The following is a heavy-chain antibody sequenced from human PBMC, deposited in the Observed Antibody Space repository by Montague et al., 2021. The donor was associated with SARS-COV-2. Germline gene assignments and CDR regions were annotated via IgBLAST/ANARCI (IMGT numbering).Heavy chain of an antibody. CDR3: ARGISATNK. V-gene: IGHV6-1*01. D-gene: IGHD6-13*01. CDR1: GDSVSSNTAA. Sequence: CAISGDSVSSNTAAWNWIRQSPSRGLEWLGRTYYRSKWYNDYAVSVKSRISINADTSKNQFSLQLNSVTTEDTAVYYCARGISATNKWGQGTLVTVSS. CDR2: TYYRSKWYN. J-gene: IGHJ4*02.